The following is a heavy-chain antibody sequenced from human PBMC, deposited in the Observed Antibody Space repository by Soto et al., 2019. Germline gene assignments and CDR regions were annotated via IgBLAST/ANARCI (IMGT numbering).Heavy chain of an antibody. CDR2: INPNSRGT. D-gene: IGHD2-15*01. V-gene: IGHV1-2*04. Sequence: ASVKVSCKASGYTFTGYYMNWVRQAPGQGLEWMGWINPNSRGTNYAQKFQGWVTMTRDTSISTAYMELSRLRSDDTAVYYCARAGMGVVVVAAALDWYFDLWGRGTLVTVSS. CDR1: GYTFTGYY. J-gene: IGHJ2*01. CDR3: ARAGMGVVVVAAALDWYFDL.